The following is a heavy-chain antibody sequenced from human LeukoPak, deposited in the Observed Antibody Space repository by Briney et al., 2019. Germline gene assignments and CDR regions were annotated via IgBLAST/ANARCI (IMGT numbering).Heavy chain of an antibody. V-gene: IGHV3-7*01. CDR2: IKQDGSEK. D-gene: IGHD3-10*01. Sequence: GGSLRLSCAASGFTFSSYWMSWVRQAPGKGLEWVANIKQDGSEKYYVDSVKGRFTISRDNAKNSLYLQMNSLRAEDTAVYYCARRRVPYGSGSYFALDVWGQGTMVTVSS. CDR1: GFTFSSYW. J-gene: IGHJ3*01. CDR3: ARRRVPYGSGSYFALDV.